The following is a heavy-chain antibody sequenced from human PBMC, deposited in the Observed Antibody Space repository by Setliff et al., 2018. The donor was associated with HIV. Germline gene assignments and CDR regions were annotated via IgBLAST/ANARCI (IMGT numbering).Heavy chain of an antibody. D-gene: IGHD3-10*01. CDR2: ITGGSGNT. CDR1: GYTFTSYD. V-gene: IGHV1-3*01. Sequence: ASVKVSCKASGYTFTSYDISWVRQAPGQSLEWMGWITGGSGNTKYSEKFQGRVTLTSTAYMELSSLRSEDTAVYYCARRGSGSSFDFEYWGQGTLVTVSS. CDR3: ARRGSGSSFDFEY. J-gene: IGHJ4*02.